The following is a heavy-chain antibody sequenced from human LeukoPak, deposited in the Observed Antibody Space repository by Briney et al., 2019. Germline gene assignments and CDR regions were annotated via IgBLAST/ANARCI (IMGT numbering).Heavy chain of an antibody. CDR3: ARGTRHGWELVV. CDR2: ISSSGSTI. J-gene: IGHJ4*02. Sequence: GGSLRLSCAASGFTFSNYELNWVRQAPGKGLDWVSYISSSGSTISYADSVKGRFTISRDNAKNSLFLQMNSLRAEDTAVYYCARGTRHGWELVVWGQGTLVTVSS. D-gene: IGHD1-26*01. CDR1: GFTFSNYE. V-gene: IGHV3-48*03.